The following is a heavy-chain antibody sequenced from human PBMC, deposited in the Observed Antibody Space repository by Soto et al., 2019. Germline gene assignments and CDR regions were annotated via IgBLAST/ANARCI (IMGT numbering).Heavy chain of an antibody. CDR2: ISHDGSNK. CDR1: GFTFSSYG. V-gene: IGHV3-30*18. J-gene: IGHJ4*02. CDR3: AKEAEMATAPLFDY. D-gene: IGHD5-18*01. Sequence: QVQLVESGGGVVQPGRSLRLSCAASGFTFSSYGMHWVRQAPGKGLEWVAVISHDGSNKNYADSVMGRFTISRDNSKNTLYLQMNSLRAEDTAVYYCAKEAEMATAPLFDYWGQGTLVTVSS.